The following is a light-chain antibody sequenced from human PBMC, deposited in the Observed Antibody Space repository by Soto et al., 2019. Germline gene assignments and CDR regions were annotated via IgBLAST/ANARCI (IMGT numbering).Light chain of an antibody. Sequence: DVQMTQSPSSLSASVGDRVTITCRASQGIGNFLACFQQKPGKVPNLLIYAASTLQSGVPSRFSGRGSGTDFTLTISSLQPEDVATYYCQKYNSPPRTFGPGTKV. CDR3: QKYNSPPRT. CDR1: QGIGNF. CDR2: AAS. V-gene: IGKV1-27*01. J-gene: IGKJ1*01.